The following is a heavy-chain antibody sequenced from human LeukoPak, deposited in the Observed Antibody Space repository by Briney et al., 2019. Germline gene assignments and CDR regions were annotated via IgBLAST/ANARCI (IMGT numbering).Heavy chain of an antibody. CDR3: AREGAYRTYGDYSPFDF. CDR2: THYSGNT. CDR1: GGSLNSYY. J-gene: IGHJ5*01. V-gene: IGHV4-39*07. D-gene: IGHD4-17*01. Sequence: PSETLSLTCTVSGGSLNSYYWGWIRQPPGKGLEWIGTTHYSGNTYYNPSLKSRVTISLDTSKNQFSLRLNSVTAADTAVYYCAREGAYRTYGDYSPFDFWGQGTLVTVSS.